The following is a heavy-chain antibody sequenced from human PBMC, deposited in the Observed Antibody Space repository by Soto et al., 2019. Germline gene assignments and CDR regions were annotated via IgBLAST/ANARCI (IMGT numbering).Heavy chain of an antibody. CDR2: IYYSGST. Sequence: SETLSLTCTVSGGSISSSSYYWGWIRQPPGKGLEWIGSIYYSGSTYYNPSLKSRVTISVDTSKNQFSLKLSSVTAADTAVYYCARHSNTILVTTGGVIDYWGQGTLVTVSS. J-gene: IGHJ4*02. D-gene: IGHD4-4*01. V-gene: IGHV4-39*01. CDR3: ARHSNTILVTTGGVIDY. CDR1: GGSISSSSYY.